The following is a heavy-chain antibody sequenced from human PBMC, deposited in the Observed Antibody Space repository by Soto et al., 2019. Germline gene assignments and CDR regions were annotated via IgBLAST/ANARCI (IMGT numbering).Heavy chain of an antibody. Sequence: QVQLVQSGAEVKKPGSSVKVSCKASGGTFSSYAISWVRQAPGQGLEWMGGVIPIFGTANYAQKFQGRVTITADESTSTAYMELSSLRSEDTAVYYCARDRGIAAAGTGYFDYWGQGTLVTVSS. CDR1: GGTFSSYA. V-gene: IGHV1-69*01. CDR2: VIPIFGTA. J-gene: IGHJ4*02. CDR3: ARDRGIAAAGTGYFDY. D-gene: IGHD6-13*01.